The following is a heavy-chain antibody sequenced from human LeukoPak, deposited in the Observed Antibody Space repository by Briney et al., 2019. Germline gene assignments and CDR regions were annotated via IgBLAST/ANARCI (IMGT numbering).Heavy chain of an antibody. Sequence: ASVKVSCKAPGDTFTGYYMHLVRQAPGQGLEWMGWINPNSGGTNYAQKFQGRVTMTRDTSISTAYMELSRLRSDDTAVYYCASTITMVRGVITVLDYWGQGTLVTVSS. V-gene: IGHV1-2*02. CDR1: GDTFTGYY. D-gene: IGHD3-10*01. CDR3: ASTITMVRGVITVLDY. J-gene: IGHJ4*02. CDR2: INPNSGGT.